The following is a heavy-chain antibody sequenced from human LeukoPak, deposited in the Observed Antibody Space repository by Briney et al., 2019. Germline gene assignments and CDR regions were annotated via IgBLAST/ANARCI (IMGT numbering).Heavy chain of an antibody. CDR2: INHSGGI. CDR3: ARYDFWSGYPDHDAFDI. J-gene: IGHJ3*02. CDR1: GGSFSGYY. V-gene: IGHV4-34*01. D-gene: IGHD3-3*01. Sequence: SETLSLTCAVYGGSFSGYYWSWIRQPPGKGLEWIGEINHSGGINYNPSPKSRVTISVDTSKNQFSLKLSSVTAADTAVYYCARYDFWSGYPDHDAFDIWGQGTMVTVSS.